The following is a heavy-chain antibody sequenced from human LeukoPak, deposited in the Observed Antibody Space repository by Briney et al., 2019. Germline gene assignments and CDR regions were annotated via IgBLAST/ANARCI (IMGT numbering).Heavy chain of an antibody. Sequence: GGSLRLSCAASGFTFSSYAMSWVRQAPGKGLKWVSAISGSGGSTYYADSVKGRFTISRDNSKNTLYLQMNSLRAEDTAVYYCAKDSGMVITEYFQHWGQGTLVTVSS. CDR3: AKDSGMVITEYFQH. CDR1: GFTFSSYA. D-gene: IGHD3-3*01. J-gene: IGHJ1*01. V-gene: IGHV3-23*01. CDR2: ISGSGGST.